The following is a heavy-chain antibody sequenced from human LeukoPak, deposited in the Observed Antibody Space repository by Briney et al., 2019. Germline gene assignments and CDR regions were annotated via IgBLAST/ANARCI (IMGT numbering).Heavy chain of an antibody. Sequence: HPGGSLRLSCAASGFTFSSYAMHWVRQAPGKGLEWVAVISYDGSNKYYADSVKGRFTISRDNSKNTLYLQMNSLRAEDTAVYYCAPEPRRIYDFWSGYYTPVDYWGQGTLVTVSS. CDR2: ISYDGSNK. CDR1: GFTFSSYA. J-gene: IGHJ4*02. V-gene: IGHV3-30-3*01. CDR3: APEPRRIYDFWSGYYTPVDY. D-gene: IGHD3-3*01.